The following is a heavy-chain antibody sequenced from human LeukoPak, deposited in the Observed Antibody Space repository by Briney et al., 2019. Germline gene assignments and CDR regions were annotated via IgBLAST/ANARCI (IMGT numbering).Heavy chain of an antibody. CDR2: VKQDGSEK. J-gene: IGHJ4*02. CDR1: GFTFSSYW. V-gene: IGHV3-7*01. D-gene: IGHD3-10*01. Sequence: PGGYLRLSCAASGFTFSSYWMSWVRQAPGKGLEWVANVKQDGSEKCYVDSVKGRFTISRDNAKNSLYLQMNSLRAEDTAVYYCARDTYGSGSYDYWGQGTLVTVSS. CDR3: ARDTYGSGSYDY.